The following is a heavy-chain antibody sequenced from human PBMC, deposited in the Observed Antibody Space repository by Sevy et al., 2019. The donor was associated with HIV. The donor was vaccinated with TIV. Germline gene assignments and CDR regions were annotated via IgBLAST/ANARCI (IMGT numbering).Heavy chain of an antibody. Sequence: GGSLRLSCAASGFAFSDYAMHWVRQAPGKGLEWVAAISYAGDNKYFADSVKGRFTVSKDNSKNTLYLEMNSLRAEDTAGYYCAKAHADCSGGTCYTAHYYYDMDVWGRGATVTVSS. CDR2: ISYAGDNK. D-gene: IGHD2-15*01. CDR1: GFAFSDYA. CDR3: AKAHADCSGGTCYTAHYYYDMDV. V-gene: IGHV3-30*18. J-gene: IGHJ6*02.